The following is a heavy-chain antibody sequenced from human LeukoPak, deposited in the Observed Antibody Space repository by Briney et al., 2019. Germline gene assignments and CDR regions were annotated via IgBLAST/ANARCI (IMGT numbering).Heavy chain of an antibody. V-gene: IGHV1-69*05. CDR3: ARGGILTDYYYYMDV. CDR2: IIPIFGTA. J-gene: IGHJ6*03. D-gene: IGHD3-9*01. Sequence: ASVKVSCKASGGTFSSYGISWVRQAPGQGLEWMGGIIPIFGTANYAQKFQGRVTMTRNTSISTAYMELSSLRSEDTAVYYCARGGILTDYYYYMDVWGKGTTVTISS. CDR1: GGTFSSYG.